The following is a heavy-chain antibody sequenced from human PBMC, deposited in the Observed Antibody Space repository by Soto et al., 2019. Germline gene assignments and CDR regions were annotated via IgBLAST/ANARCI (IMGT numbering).Heavy chain of an antibody. V-gene: IGHV1-3*01. CDR1: GYTFTSYA. Sequence: ASVKVSCKASGYTFTSYAMDWVRQAPGQRLEWMGWINAGNGNTKYSQKFQGRVTITRDTSASTAYMELSSLRSEDTAVYYCATYYYGSGNHYYYGMDVWGQGTTVTVSS. J-gene: IGHJ6*02. CDR2: INAGNGNT. D-gene: IGHD3-10*01. CDR3: ATYYYGSGNHYYYGMDV.